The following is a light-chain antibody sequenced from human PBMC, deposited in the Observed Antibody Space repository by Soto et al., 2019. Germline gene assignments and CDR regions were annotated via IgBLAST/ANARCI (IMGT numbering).Light chain of an antibody. CDR1: SGDIGSYNR. Sequence: QSVLTQPASVSGSPGQSITISCTGTSGDIGSYNRVSWYQQHPGKAPKLIIYEVTDRPSGVSNRFSGSKSGNTASLTISGLQAEDEADYYCSSYTNINTRARVFGTGTKVTVL. V-gene: IGLV2-14*01. J-gene: IGLJ1*01. CDR2: EVT. CDR3: SSYTNINTRARV.